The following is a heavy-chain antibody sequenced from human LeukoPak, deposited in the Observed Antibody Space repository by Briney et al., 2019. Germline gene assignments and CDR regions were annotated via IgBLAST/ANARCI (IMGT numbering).Heavy chain of an antibody. CDR1: GFTFSDYY. J-gene: IGHJ4*02. CDR2: ISSSGSNI. V-gene: IGHV3-11*01. Sequence: GGSLRLSCAASGFTFSDYYMSWIRQAPGKGLEWVSYISSSGSNIYYADSVKGRFTISRDNAKNSLYLQMNSLRAEDTAVYYCARDLFYGGSGSCFDYWGQGTLVTVSS. D-gene: IGHD3-10*01. CDR3: ARDLFYGGSGSCFDY.